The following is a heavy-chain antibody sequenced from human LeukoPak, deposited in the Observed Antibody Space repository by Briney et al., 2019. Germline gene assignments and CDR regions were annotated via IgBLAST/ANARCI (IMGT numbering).Heavy chain of an antibody. CDR3: ARGRPDRRLMATMPFDY. CDR2: ISYDGSNK. D-gene: IGHD5-24*01. J-gene: IGHJ4*02. CDR1: GFTFSSYG. Sequence: GGSLRLSCAASGFTFSSYGMHWVRQAPGKGLEWVAVISYDGSNKYYADSVKGRFTISRDNSKNTLYLQMNSLRAEDTAVYYCARGRPDRRLMATMPFDYWGQGTLVTVSS. V-gene: IGHV3-30*03.